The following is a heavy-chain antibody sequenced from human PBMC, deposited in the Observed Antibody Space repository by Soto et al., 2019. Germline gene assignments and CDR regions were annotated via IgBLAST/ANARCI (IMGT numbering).Heavy chain of an antibody. V-gene: IGHV4-4*02. D-gene: IGHD6-19*01. J-gene: IGHJ3*02. CDR2: IYHSGST. CDR3: ARVPYSSGPDPSDAFDI. CDR1: SGSISSINW. Sequence: TSETLSLTCAVSSGSISSINWWSWVRQPPGKGLEWIGEIYHSGSTNYNPSLKSRVTISVDKSKDQFSLKLSSVTAADTAVYYCARVPYSSGPDPSDAFDIWGQGTMVTVSS.